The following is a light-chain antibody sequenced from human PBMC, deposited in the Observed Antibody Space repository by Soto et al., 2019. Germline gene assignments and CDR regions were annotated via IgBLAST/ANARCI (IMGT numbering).Light chain of an antibody. J-gene: IGKJ1*01. CDR1: QSLFYSYNNYNY. Sequence: IVMTQSPDSLAVSLGERATINCKSSQSLFYSYNNYNYLAWYQQNPGQPPKVLIYWASTRASGVPDRFSGSGSGTEFTLTISSLQAEDVAVYYCQEYLNSLPAFGQGTKVDIK. V-gene: IGKV4-1*01. CDR2: WAS. CDR3: QEYLNSLPA.